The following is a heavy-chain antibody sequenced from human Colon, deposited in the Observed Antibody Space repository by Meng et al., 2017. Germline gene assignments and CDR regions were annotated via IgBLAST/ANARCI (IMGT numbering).Heavy chain of an antibody. V-gene: IGHV4-39*01. CDR1: GYSISSGDYY. CDR2: IGYSGTI. Sequence: QLQESGPGLVRPSQSLSLTCRISGYSISSGDYYWDWIRQSPAKGLEWIGTIGYSGTIVYNPSLSSRVTMTLDTSKNQFSLKLSSVTAPDTAVYYCARRVHDGSGHHYFDYWGQGTLVTVSS. J-gene: IGHJ4*02. D-gene: IGHD3-22*01. CDR3: ARRVHDGSGHHYFDY.